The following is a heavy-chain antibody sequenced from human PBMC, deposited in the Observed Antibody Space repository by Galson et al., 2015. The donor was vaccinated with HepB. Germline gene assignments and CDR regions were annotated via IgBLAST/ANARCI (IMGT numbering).Heavy chain of an antibody. CDR2: ITSSGGTT. CDR3: AKCPRSSTPRGAFDI. CDR1: EFTFSNYA. J-gene: IGHJ3*02. V-gene: IGHV3-23*01. Sequence: SLRLSCAASEFTFSNYAMSWVRLAPGKGLEWVSTITSSGGTTYHADSVKGRFTTSRDNSKNTVYLQMNSLRDEDTAVYYCAKCPRSSTPRGAFDIWGQGTKVTVSS. D-gene: IGHD2-2*01.